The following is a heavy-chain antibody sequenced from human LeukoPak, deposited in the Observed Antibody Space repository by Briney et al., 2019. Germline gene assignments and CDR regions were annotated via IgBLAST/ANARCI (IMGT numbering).Heavy chain of an antibody. V-gene: IGHV5-51*01. D-gene: IGHD3-10*01. Sequence: GESLKISCKASGYSFTAYWIAWVRQMPGKGLEWMGIIYPGDSDTRYSPSFQGQVTISADKSISTAYLQWSSLKASDTAMYYCARCRSGPSTEGYCYYMDVWGKGTTVTVSS. CDR3: ARCRSGPSTEGYCYYMDV. CDR1: GYSFTAYW. J-gene: IGHJ6*03. CDR2: IYPGDSDT.